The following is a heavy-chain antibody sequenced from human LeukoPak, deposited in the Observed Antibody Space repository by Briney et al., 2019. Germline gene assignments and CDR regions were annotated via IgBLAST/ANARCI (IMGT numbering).Heavy chain of an antibody. V-gene: IGHV4-39*01. CDR2: IYYSGST. CDR1: GGSISSSSYY. Sequence: PSETLSLTCTVAGGSISSSSYYWGWIRQPPGKGLEWIGSIYYSGSTYYNPSLKSRATISVDTSKNQFSLKLSSVTAADTAVYYCASGRPPGASVLLGFDYWGQGTLVTVSS. D-gene: IGHD1-26*01. J-gene: IGHJ4*02. CDR3: ASGRPPGASVLLGFDY.